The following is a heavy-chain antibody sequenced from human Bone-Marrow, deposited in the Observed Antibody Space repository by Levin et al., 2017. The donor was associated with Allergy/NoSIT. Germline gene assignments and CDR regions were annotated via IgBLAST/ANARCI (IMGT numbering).Heavy chain of an antibody. Sequence: SQTLSLTCTVSGASLGRSNYYWAWIRQPPGKGLEWIGSIYFSGSSYSNPSLTSRVIVSVDTSKNQFSLNLTSVTATDTAVYYCAKVLQYDSSDYYYAFDYWGQGSLVTVSS. CDR2: IYFSGSS. D-gene: IGHD3-22*01. CDR3: AKVLQYDSSDYYYAFDY. V-gene: IGHV4-39*01. CDR1: GASLGRSNYY. J-gene: IGHJ4*02.